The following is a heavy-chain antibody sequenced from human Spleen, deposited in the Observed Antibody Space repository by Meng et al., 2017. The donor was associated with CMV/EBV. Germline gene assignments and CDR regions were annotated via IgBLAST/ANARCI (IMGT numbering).Heavy chain of an antibody. Sequence: SETLSLTCTVSGASISSGYHWGWIRQSPGKGLECLGSIYHDGVTYYNPSLKSRVTISVDTSKNQFSLKVASVTAADTAIYYCARVGSYYDFWKVDPWGQGTLVTVSS. CDR1: GASISSGYH. V-gene: IGHV4-38-2*02. CDR3: ARVGSYYDFWKVDP. CDR2: IYHDGVT. J-gene: IGHJ5*02. D-gene: IGHD3-3*01.